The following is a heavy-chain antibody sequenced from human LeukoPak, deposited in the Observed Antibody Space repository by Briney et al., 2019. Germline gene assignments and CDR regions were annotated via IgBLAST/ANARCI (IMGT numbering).Heavy chain of an antibody. Sequence: SQTMSLTCSVSGDSISSGTYYWSWVRQPAGKGLEWIGRIYSSGSTNYKPSLKSRVTISVDTSKNQFSLKLSSVTAADTAVYYCARGSRTLLRFLEWSVLFDPWGQGTLVTVSS. V-gene: IGHV4-61*02. CDR1: GDSISSGTYY. CDR2: IYSSGST. CDR3: ARGSRTLLRFLEWSVLFDP. D-gene: IGHD3-3*01. J-gene: IGHJ5*02.